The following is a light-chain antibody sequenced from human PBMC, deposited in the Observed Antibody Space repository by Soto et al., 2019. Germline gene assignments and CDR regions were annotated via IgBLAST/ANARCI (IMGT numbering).Light chain of an antibody. Sequence: ETVMTQSPATLSVSPGERATLSCRASQSVSTNLAWYQQKPDQAPRLLIYGTSTRATAIPARFSGSGSGTEFTLTISSLQSEDVSVYYCQQYNNWPLTFGGGTKVDIK. J-gene: IGKJ4*01. CDR2: GTS. V-gene: IGKV3-15*01. CDR3: QQYNNWPLT. CDR1: QSVSTN.